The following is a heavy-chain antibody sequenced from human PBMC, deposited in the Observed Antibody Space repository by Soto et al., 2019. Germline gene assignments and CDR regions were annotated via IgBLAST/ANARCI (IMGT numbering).Heavy chain of an antibody. CDR1: GFTFSSYA. Sequence: QVQLVESGGGVVQPGRSLRLSCAASGFTFSSYAMHWVRQAPGKGLEWVAVISYDGSKKYYADSVKGRFTISRDNSKNTLYLQMNSLRAEDTAVYYCARGWNYVFFDYWGQGTLVTVSS. CDR2: ISYDGSKK. CDR3: ARGWNYVFFDY. J-gene: IGHJ4*02. V-gene: IGHV3-30-3*01. D-gene: IGHD1-7*01.